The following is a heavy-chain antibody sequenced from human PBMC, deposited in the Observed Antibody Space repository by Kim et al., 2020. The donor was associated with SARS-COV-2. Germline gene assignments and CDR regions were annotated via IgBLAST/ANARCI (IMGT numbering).Heavy chain of an antibody. J-gene: IGHJ3*02. Sequence: GGSLRLSCAASGFTFISYWMTWVRQAPGKGLEWVANIKQKGNQKYYVDSAKGRFTFSRDNANNSLYLQMKSMRAEDTAVYYCAGVGDLYGSGRDAFDMWGQGTMASDCS. CDR2: IKQKGNQK. V-gene: IGHV3-7*01. D-gene: IGHD6-19*01. CDR3: AGVGDLYGSGRDAFDM. CDR1: GFTFISYW.